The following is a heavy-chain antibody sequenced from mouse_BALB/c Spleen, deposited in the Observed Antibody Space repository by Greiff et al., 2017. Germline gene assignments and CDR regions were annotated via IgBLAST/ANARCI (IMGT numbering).Heavy chain of an antibody. CDR1: GYTFTSYW. CDR2: IYPGSGST. Sequence: LQQPGSELVRPGASVKLSCKASGYTFTSYWMHWVKQRHGQGLEWIGNIYPGSGSTNYDEKFKSKGTLTVDTSSSTAYMHLSSLTSEDSAVYYCTRGDYYGSSYLAYWGQGTLVTVSA. J-gene: IGHJ3*01. V-gene: IGHV1S22*01. D-gene: IGHD1-1*01. CDR3: TRGDYYGSSYLAY.